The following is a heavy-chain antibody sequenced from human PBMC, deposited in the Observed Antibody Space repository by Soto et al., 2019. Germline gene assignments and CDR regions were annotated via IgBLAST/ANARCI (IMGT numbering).Heavy chain of an antibody. J-gene: IGHJ6*02. CDR3: ARSLLDEYSSSWRSAYYGMDV. CDR1: GFTFSAYY. V-gene: IGHV1-2*02. Sequence: QVQLVQSGAEVKKPGASVKVSCKASGFTFSAYYIYWVRQAPGQGLEWIGWISPNSGGTNNAQKFQGRVTMTRDTSTSTVYMELSALIPDDTAVYYCARSLLDEYSSSWRSAYYGMDVWGQGTTVTVSS. CDR2: ISPNSGGT. D-gene: IGHD6-13*01.